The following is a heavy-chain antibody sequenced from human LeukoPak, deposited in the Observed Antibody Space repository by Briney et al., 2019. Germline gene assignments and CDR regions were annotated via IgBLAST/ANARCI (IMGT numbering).Heavy chain of an antibody. CDR1: GGSFSGYY. J-gene: IGHJ4*02. D-gene: IGHD2-21*02. CDR3: ARVEDCGGDCFVRNFFDY. Sequence: PSETLSLTCAVYGGSFSGYYWSWIRQPPGKGLEWKGEINHSGSTNYNPSLKSRVTISVDTSKNQFSLKLSSVTAADTAVYYCARVEDCGGDCFVRNFFDYWGQGTLVTVSS. CDR2: INHSGST. V-gene: IGHV4-34*01.